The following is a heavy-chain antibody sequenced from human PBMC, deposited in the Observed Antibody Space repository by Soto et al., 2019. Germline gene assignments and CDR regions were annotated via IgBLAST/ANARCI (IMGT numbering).Heavy chain of an antibody. Sequence: QVQLVESGGGVVQPGRSPRLSCAASGFTFSSYTMHWVRQAPGKGLEWVAFISYDGSDRYYADSVKGRFTISRDNSKNTLFLQMNSLRPEDTAVYYCARDATHGFDSWGQGTLVTVAS. V-gene: IGHV3-30-3*01. CDR1: GFTFSSYT. CDR2: ISYDGSDR. CDR3: ARDATHGFDS. J-gene: IGHJ4*02.